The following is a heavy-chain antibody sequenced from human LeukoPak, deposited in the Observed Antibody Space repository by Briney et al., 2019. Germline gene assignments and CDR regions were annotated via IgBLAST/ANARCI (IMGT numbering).Heavy chain of an antibody. CDR1: GFTFSSYA. CDR2: ISSNGGST. V-gene: IGHV3-64*01. Sequence: GGSLRLSCAASGFTFSSYAMHWVRQAPGKGLEYVSAISSNGGSTYYANSVKGRFTISRDNSKNTLYLQMGSLRAEDMAVYYCARDHGDYVSWYFDLWGRGTLVTVSS. J-gene: IGHJ2*01. D-gene: IGHD4-17*01. CDR3: ARDHGDYVSWYFDL.